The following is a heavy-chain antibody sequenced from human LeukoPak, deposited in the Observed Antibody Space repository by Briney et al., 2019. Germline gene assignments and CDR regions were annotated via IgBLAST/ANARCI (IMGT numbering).Heavy chain of an antibody. D-gene: IGHD1-1*01. V-gene: IGHV3-21*01. CDR1: GFSVTTYT. J-gene: IGHJ5*02. CDR2: ISSSSTYI. CDR3: ARAQLGYNWFDP. Sequence: GGSLRLSCAASGFSVTTYTMNWVGQAPGKGLEWVSSISSSSTYIYYAASVRGRFTIAKDNANNSLYLQMNSLTADDTAVYYCARAQLGYNWFDPWGQGTLVTVSP.